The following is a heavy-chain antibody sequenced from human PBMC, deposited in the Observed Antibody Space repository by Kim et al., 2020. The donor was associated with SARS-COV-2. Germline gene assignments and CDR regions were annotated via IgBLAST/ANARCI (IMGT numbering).Heavy chain of an antibody. V-gene: IGHV1-46*01. J-gene: IGHJ6*02. CDR3: ARETNMVRGKTRVGGMDV. CDR2: INPSGGST. CDR1: GYTFTSYY. Sequence: ASVKVSCKASGYTFTSYYMHWVRQAPGQGLEWMGIINPSGGSTSYAQKFQGRVTMTRDTSTSTVYMELSSLRSEDTAVYYCARETNMVRGKTRVGGMDVWGQGTTVTVSS. D-gene: IGHD3-10*01.